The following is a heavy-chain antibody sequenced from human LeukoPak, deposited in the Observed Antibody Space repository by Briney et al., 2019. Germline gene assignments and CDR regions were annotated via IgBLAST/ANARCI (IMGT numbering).Heavy chain of an antibody. CDR3: ARDPEYDTPGYLSGYFDS. CDR2: VIPVFDIV. J-gene: IGHJ4*02. Sequence: GASVKVSCKVSGGTFNAFAISWVRQAPGQGLEWMGRVIPVFDIVDYGLNFQGRVTITADKSTTTVYMEMSSLRSDDTAVFYCARDPEYDTPGYLSGYFDSWGQGTLVTVSS. CDR1: GGTFNAFA. V-gene: IGHV1-69*04. D-gene: IGHD3-22*01.